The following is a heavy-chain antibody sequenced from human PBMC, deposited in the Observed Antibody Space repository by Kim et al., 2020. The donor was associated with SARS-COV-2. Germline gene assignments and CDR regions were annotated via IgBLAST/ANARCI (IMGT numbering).Heavy chain of an antibody. J-gene: IGHJ4*02. CDR1: GGSISSYY. Sequence: SETLSLTCTVSGGSISSYYWSWIRQPPGKGLEWIGYIYYSGSTNYNPSLKSRVTISVDTSKNQFSLKLSSVTAADTAVYYCARDSGSYSFDYWGQGTLVTVSS. CDR2: IYYSGST. V-gene: IGHV4-59*01. CDR3: ARDSGSYSFDY. D-gene: IGHD1-26*01.